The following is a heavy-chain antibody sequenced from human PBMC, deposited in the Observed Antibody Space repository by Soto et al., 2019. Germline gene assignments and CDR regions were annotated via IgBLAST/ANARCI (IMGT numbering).Heavy chain of an antibody. J-gene: IGHJ4*02. CDR1: GFTFSSYG. Sequence: QVQLVESGGGVVQPGRSLRLSCAASGFTFSSYGRHLVRQAPGKGLEWVAVISYDGSNKYYADSVKGRFTISRDNSKNTLYLQMNSLRAEDTAVYYCAKDGGGVGYASSGLDYWGQGTLVTVSS. CDR2: ISYDGSNK. CDR3: AKDGGGVGYASSGLDY. D-gene: IGHD3-22*01. V-gene: IGHV3-30*18.